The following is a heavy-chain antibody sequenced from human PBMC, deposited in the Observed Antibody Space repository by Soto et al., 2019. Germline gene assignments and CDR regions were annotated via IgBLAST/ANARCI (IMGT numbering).Heavy chain of an antibody. J-gene: IGHJ4*02. CDR2: IWYDGINK. Sequence: PGGSLRLSCEASGFNFSTYGMHWVRQAPGKGLEWVAIIWYDGINKHYADSVKGRFTISRDNSKNTLYLQMNSLRAEDTAVYYCAKDLTYGSLDYRGQGTQVTVSS. CDR3: AKDLTYGSLDY. CDR1: GFNFSTYG. D-gene: IGHD3-10*01. V-gene: IGHV3-33*06.